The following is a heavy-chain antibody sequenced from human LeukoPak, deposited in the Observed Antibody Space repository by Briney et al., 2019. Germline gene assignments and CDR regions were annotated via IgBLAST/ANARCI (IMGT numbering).Heavy chain of an antibody. V-gene: IGHV4-31*03. CDR1: GASISTGGFY. D-gene: IGHD3-10*01. J-gene: IGHJ4*02. CDR2: IYYTGSV. Sequence: SQTLSLTCTISGASISTGGFYWTWIRQPPGEGLEWIGYIYYTGSVDYNASLKSRLTISLDTSKNRFSLKLNSVTAADTAVYYCARGRRELKYGPDYWGQGTLVTVSS. CDR3: ARGRRELKYGPDY.